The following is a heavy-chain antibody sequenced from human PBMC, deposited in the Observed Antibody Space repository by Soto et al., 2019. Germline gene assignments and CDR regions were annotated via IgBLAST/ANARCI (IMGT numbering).Heavy chain of an antibody. V-gene: IGHV3-48*02. Sequence: EVQLVESGGGLVQPGGSLRLSCAASGVTFSSYSMNWVRQAPGKGLEWVSYISSSSSTIYYADSVKGRFTISRDNAKNSLYLQMNSLRDEDTAVYYCAREAAVPLNWFDPWGQGTLVTVSS. CDR1: GVTFSSYS. CDR3: AREAAVPLNWFDP. CDR2: ISSSSSTI. D-gene: IGHD6-6*01. J-gene: IGHJ5*02.